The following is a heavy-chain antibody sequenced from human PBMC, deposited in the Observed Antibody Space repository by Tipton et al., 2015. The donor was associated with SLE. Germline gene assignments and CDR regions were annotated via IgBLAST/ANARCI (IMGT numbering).Heavy chain of an antibody. J-gene: IGHJ4*02. CDR3: ARSQVDTAMVTFFDY. D-gene: IGHD5-18*01. CDR1: GDSISSGSYY. Sequence: TLSLTCTVSGDSISSGSYYWSWIRQPAGKGLEWIGRIYISGSTNSNPSLKSRVTISLDTSKNQFSLKLSSVTASDTAVYYCARSQVDTAMVTFFDYWGQGALVTVSS. V-gene: IGHV4-61*02. CDR2: IYISGST.